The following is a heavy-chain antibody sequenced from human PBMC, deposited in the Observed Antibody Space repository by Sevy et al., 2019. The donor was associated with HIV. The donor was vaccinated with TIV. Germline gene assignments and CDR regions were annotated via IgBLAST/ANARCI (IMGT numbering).Heavy chain of an antibody. V-gene: IGHV3-21*01. J-gene: IGHJ5*01. Sequence: GGSLRLSCAASGFTFSSYSMNWVRQAPGKGLEWVSSISSSGSNIYYADSVKGRFTISSDNAKNPLYLQMNSLIAEDTAVYYCSRLLVRGWFDSWGQGTLVTVSS. D-gene: IGHD3-10*01. CDR1: GFTFSSYS. CDR3: SRLLVRGWFDS. CDR2: ISSSGSNI.